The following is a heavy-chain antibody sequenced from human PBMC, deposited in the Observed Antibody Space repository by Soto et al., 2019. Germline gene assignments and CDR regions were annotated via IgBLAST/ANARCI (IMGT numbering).Heavy chain of an antibody. Sequence: GGSLRLSCAASGFTFSSYSMNWVRQAPGKGLEWVSYISSSSSTIYYADSVKGRFTISRDNAKNSLYLQMNSLRAEDTAVYYCARDCGTSCYPVATTYYFDYWGQGTLVTVSS. V-gene: IGHV3-48*01. CDR3: ARDCGTSCYPVATTYYFDY. CDR2: ISSSSSTI. J-gene: IGHJ4*02. D-gene: IGHD2-2*01. CDR1: GFTFSSYS.